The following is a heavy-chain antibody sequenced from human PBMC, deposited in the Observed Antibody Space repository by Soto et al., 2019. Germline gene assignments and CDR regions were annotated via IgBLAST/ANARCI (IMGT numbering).Heavy chain of an antibody. CDR2: IWYDGSNK. V-gene: IGHV3-33*01. Sequence: QVQLVESGGGVVQPGRSLRLSCAASGFNFRNYGMHWVRQAPGKGLEWVAIIWYDGSNKYYADSVKGRFTISRDNSKDTLYLQMNNLRAEDTAVYYCARLYTRIMDYWGQGTLVTVSS. CDR1: GFNFRNYG. J-gene: IGHJ4*02. D-gene: IGHD1-1*01. CDR3: ARLYTRIMDY.